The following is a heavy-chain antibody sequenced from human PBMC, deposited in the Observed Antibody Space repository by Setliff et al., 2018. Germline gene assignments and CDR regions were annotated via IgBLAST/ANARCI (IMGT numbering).Heavy chain of an antibody. CDR2: IYSGGST. Sequence: GGSLRLSCAASGFTVSSNYMSWVRQAPGKGLEWVSVIYSGGSTYYADSVKGRFTISRDNSKNTLYLQMNSLRAEDTAVYYCARNDRPWRYYFDYWGQGTLVTVSS. D-gene: IGHD3-9*01. J-gene: IGHJ4*02. CDR3: ARNDRPWRYYFDY. V-gene: IGHV3-66*01. CDR1: GFTVSSNY.